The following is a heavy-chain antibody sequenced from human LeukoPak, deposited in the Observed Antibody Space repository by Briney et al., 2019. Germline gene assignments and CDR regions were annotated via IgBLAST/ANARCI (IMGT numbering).Heavy chain of an antibody. CDR2: FDPEDGET. Sequence: EASVKVSCKVSGYTLTELSMHWVRQAPGKGLEWMGGFDPEDGETIYAQKFQGRVTMTEDTSTDTAYMELSSLRSGDTAVYYCATDIDRLFQLDYWGQGTLVTVSS. D-gene: IGHD1-14*01. CDR3: ATDIDRLFQLDY. J-gene: IGHJ4*02. V-gene: IGHV1-24*01. CDR1: GYTLTELS.